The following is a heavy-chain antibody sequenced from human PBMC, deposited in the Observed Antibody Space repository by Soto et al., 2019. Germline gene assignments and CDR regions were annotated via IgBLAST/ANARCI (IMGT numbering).Heavy chain of an antibody. J-gene: IGHJ4*02. CDR3: ARQRGDIVVVPAGNFDY. CDR2: IYYSGST. CDR1: GGSISSSSYY. V-gene: IGHV4-39*01. Sequence: QLQLQESGPGLVKPSETLSLTCTVSGGSISSSSYYWGWIRQPPGKGLEWIGSIYYSGSTYYNPSLKSRVTISVDTSKNQFSLKLSSVTAADTAVYYCARQRGDIVVVPAGNFDYWGQGTLVTVSS. D-gene: IGHD2-2*01.